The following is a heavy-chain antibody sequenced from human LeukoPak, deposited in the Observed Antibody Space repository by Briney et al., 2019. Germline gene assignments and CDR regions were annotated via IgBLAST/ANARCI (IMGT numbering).Heavy chain of an antibody. CDR1: GFTFSSYA. CDR3: AKDADGLRFLEWLYYYYGMDV. Sequence: QAGGSLRLSCAASGFTFSSYAMSWVRQAPGKGLEWVSAISGSGGSTYYADSVKGRFTTSRDNSKNTLYLQMNSLRAEDTAVYYCAKDADGLRFLEWLYYYYGMDVWGQGTTVTVSS. CDR2: ISGSGGST. V-gene: IGHV3-23*01. D-gene: IGHD3-3*01. J-gene: IGHJ6*02.